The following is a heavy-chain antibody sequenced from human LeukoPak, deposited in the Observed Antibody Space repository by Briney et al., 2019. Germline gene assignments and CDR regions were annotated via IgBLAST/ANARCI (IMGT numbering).Heavy chain of an antibody. CDR1: GFTVSSNY. V-gene: IGHV3-66*04. CDR3: ARLCSIRWCLHDWFDP. J-gene: IGHJ5*02. CDR2: IYSGGST. D-gene: IGHD2-21*01. Sequence: GGSLRLSCAASGFTVSSNYMSWVRQAPGKGLEWVSVIYSGGSTYYADSVKGRFTISRDNAKNSLYLQMSSLRVEDTAVYYCARLCSIRWCLHDWFDPWGQGTLVTVSS.